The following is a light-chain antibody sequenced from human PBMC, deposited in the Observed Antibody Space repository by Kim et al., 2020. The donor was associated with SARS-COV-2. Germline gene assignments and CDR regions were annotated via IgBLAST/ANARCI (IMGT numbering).Light chain of an antibody. CDR3: HQRSNWLT. CDR2: DAS. J-gene: IGKJ4*01. V-gene: IGKV3-11*01. CDR1: QRINIF. Sequence: SLSPGERATLSCRASQRINIFLAWYQQKPGQPPRLLIYDASNRATGIPARFIGSGSGTDFNLTISSLEPEDSAVYYCHQRSNWLTFGGGTKVDIK.